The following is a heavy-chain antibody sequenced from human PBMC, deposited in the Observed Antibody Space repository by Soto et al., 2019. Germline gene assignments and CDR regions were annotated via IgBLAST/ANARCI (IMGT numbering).Heavy chain of an antibody. V-gene: IGHV4-61*01. CDR1: GGSVSSGNYY. D-gene: IGHD3-10*01. J-gene: IGHJ4*02. CDR2: FYYTGST. Sequence: SETLSLTCTVSGGSVSSGNYYWSWIRQPPGKGLEWIGYFYYTGSTNYNPSLKSRVTISIDASKNQFSLRLSSVTAADTAVYYCASVMVRGVMLDYWGQGTLVTVSS. CDR3: ASVMVRGVMLDY.